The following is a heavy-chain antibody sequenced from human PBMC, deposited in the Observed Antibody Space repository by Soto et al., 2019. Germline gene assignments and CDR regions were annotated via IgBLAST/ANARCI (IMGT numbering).Heavy chain of an antibody. J-gene: IGHJ4*02. V-gene: IGHV4-39*01. Sequence: SETLSLTCTVSGGSIISSSYYWGWIRQPPGKGLEWIANIFYSGSTYYTPSLKSRVTISVDTSKQQFSLNLTSVTAADTAVYYCVRRGRGSANDSWGQGTLVNVAS. CDR2: IFYSGST. CDR1: GGSIISSSYY. CDR3: VRRGRGSANDS. D-gene: IGHD2-15*01.